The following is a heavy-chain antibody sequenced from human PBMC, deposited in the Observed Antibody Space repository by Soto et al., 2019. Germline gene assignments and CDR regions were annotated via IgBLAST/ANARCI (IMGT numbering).Heavy chain of an antibody. Sequence: VGSLRLSCAASGFTFSSYAMSWVRKAPGKGLEWVSAISGSGGSTYYADSVKGRFTISSDNTKNTLYMQMNSLGDEDTAVYYCAPARRVWGSSRGVEYYGMDVWGQGTTVTVSS. CDR2: ISGSGGST. J-gene: IGHJ6*02. CDR3: APARRVWGSSRGVEYYGMDV. V-gene: IGHV3-23*01. CDR1: GFTFSSYA. D-gene: IGHD3-16*01.